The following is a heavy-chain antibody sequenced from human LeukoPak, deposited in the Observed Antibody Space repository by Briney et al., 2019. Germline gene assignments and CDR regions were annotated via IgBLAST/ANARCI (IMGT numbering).Heavy chain of an antibody. D-gene: IGHD5-12*01. V-gene: IGHV4-59*01. Sequence: PSETLSLTCTVSGGSIGTNYWNWIRQPPGKGLEWIGYLFYSGNTNSNPSLKSRVTISADTSKNQFSLRLNSVTAADTAVYFCGRVRTGNTGSPEYFEDWGQGTLVTVSS. J-gene: IGHJ1*01. CDR2: LFYSGNT. CDR1: GGSIGTNY. CDR3: GRVRTGNTGSPEYFED.